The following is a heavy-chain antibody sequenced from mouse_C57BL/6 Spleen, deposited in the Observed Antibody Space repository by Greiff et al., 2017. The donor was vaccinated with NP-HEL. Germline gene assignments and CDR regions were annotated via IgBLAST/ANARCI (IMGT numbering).Heavy chain of an antibody. Sequence: QVQLQQPGAELVMPGASVKLSCKASGYTFTSYWMHWVKQRPGQGLEWIGEIDPSDSYTNYNQKFKGKSTLTVDKSSSTAYMQLSSLTSEDAAVYYCARVDGGNYDVYFDVWGTGTTVTVSS. CDR1: GYTFTSYW. CDR3: ARVDGGNYDVYFDV. V-gene: IGHV1-69*01. J-gene: IGHJ1*03. D-gene: IGHD1-1*01. CDR2: IDPSDSYT.